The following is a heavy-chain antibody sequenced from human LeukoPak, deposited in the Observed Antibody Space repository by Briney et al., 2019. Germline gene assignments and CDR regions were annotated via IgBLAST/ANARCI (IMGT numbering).Heavy chain of an antibody. Sequence: GGSLRLSCAASGFTFSSYAMNWVRQAPGKGLEWVSTINVSGGTAYYADSVKGRFTISRDNSKNTLYLQMNSLRAEDTAIYYCAKDPGYCSSASCYTVDYWGQGTLVTVSS. CDR2: INVSGGTA. CDR3: AKDPGYCSSASCYTVDY. CDR1: GFTFSSYA. J-gene: IGHJ4*02. D-gene: IGHD2-2*02. V-gene: IGHV3-23*01.